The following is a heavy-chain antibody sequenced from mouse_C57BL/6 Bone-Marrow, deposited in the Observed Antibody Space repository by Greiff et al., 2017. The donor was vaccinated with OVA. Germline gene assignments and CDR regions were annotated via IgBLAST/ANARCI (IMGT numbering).Heavy chain of an antibody. CDR2: IWRGGST. CDR1: GFSLTSYG. CDR3: AKRGLPYV. Sequence: VQVVESGPGLVQPSQSLSITCTVSGFSLTSYGVHWVRQSPGKGLEWLGVIWRGGSTDYNAAFMSRLSITKDNSKSQAFSKMISLQADDTAIYYCAKRGLPYVWGTGTTVTVSS. J-gene: IGHJ1*03. D-gene: IGHD3-1*01. V-gene: IGHV2-5*01.